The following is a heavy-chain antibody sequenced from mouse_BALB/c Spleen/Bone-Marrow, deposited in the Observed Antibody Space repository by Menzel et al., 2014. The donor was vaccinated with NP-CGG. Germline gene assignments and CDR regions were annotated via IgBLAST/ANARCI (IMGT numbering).Heavy chain of an antibody. Sequence: EVQGVESGGGLVQPGGSRKLSCAASGFTFSSFGMHWVRQAPEKGLEWVAYISSGSSTIYYADTVKGRFTISRDNPKNILFLQMTSLRSEDTAMYYCARSCFPDYGSSPFDYWGQGTTLTVSS. CDR2: ISSGSSTI. J-gene: IGHJ2*01. CDR3: ARSCFPDYGSSPFDY. CDR1: GFTFSSFG. V-gene: IGHV5-17*02. D-gene: IGHD1-1*01.